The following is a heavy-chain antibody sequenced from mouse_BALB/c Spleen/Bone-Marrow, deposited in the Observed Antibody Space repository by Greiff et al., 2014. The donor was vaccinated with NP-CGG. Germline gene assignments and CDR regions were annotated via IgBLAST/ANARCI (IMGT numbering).Heavy chain of an antibody. CDR1: GFDFSRYW. Sequence: EVMLVESGGGLVQPGGSLKVSCAASGFDFSRYWMRWVRQAPGKGLEWIGEINPDSRTINYTPSLKDKFIISRDNAKNTLYLQMSKVRSEDTALYYCSRLGYYGGFAYWGQGTLVTVSA. CDR3: SRLGYYGGFAY. J-gene: IGHJ3*01. CDR2: INPDSRTI. D-gene: IGHD2-3*01. V-gene: IGHV4-1*02.